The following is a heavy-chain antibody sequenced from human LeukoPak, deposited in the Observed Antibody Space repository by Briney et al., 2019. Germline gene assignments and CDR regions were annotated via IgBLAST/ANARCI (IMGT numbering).Heavy chain of an antibody. Sequence: SETLSLTCTVSGGSTNSYYWSWIRQSPGKGLEWIGYVAYSGSTNYNPSHKSRITISLDTSKNQFPLKLSSVTAADPAVYYCARTVSGYYFNAWGPGTLVTVSS. CDR1: GGSTNSYY. CDR3: ARTVSGYYFNA. V-gene: IGHV4-59*01. D-gene: IGHD5-12*01. CDR2: VAYSGST. J-gene: IGHJ5*02.